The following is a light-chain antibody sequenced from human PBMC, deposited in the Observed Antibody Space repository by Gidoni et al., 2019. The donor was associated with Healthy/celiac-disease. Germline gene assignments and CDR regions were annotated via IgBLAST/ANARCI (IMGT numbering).Light chain of an antibody. CDR3: MQALQTPWT. J-gene: IGKJ1*01. CDR1: QSLLHSNGYNY. CDR2: LGS. Sequence: DVLMTHSSLSLPVTPGEPASISCRSSQSLLHSNGYNYLDWYLQKPGQSPQLLIYLGSNRASGVPDRFSGSGSGTDFTLKISRVEAEDVGVYYCMQALQTPWTFGQGTKVEIK. V-gene: IGKV2-28*01.